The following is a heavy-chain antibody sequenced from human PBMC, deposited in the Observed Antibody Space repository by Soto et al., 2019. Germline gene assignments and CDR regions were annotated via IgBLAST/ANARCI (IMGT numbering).Heavy chain of an antibody. Sequence: EVQLLESGGGLVQRGGSQSLSCAASGFTFTSYVMSWVRQAPGKGLEWVAGISGGGSTAFYADSVKGRFTISRDNAKNTVVLQMDSLRAEDTAIYYCAKDSNKYSSSLRGRYFDYWGQGTLVTVSS. CDR3: AKDSNKYSSSLRGRYFDY. D-gene: IGHD3-22*01. J-gene: IGHJ4*02. CDR2: ISGGGSTA. V-gene: IGHV3-23*01. CDR1: GFTFTSYV.